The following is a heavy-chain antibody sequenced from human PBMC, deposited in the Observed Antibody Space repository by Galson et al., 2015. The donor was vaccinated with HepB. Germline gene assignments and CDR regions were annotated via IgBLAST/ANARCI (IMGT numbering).Heavy chain of an antibody. CDR1: GFTFRTYA. Sequence: SLRLSCAASGFTFRTYAMHWVRQAPGKGLEWVAVISYDGSNKFYADSVKGRFTISRDNSKNTVYLQMNSLRPEDTAVYYCARPYSSNYEHYYYMDVWGKGTTVTVSS. D-gene: IGHD4-11*01. CDR2: ISYDGSNK. V-gene: IGHV3-30-3*01. CDR3: ARPYSSNYEHYYYMDV. J-gene: IGHJ6*03.